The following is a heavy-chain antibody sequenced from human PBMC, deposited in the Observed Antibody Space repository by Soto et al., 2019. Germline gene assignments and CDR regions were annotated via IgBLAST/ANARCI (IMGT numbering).Heavy chain of an antibody. CDR3: TRALCSGGSCYYYYYMDV. CDR2: IRSKAYGGTT. D-gene: IGHD2-15*01. CDR1: GFTFGDYA. Sequence: GGSLRLSCTASGFTFGDYAMSWFRQAPGKGLEWVGFIRSKAYGGTTEYAASVKGRFAISRDDSKSIAYLQMNSLKTEDTAVYYCTRALCSGGSCYYYYYMDVWGKGTTVTVSS. J-gene: IGHJ6*03. V-gene: IGHV3-49*03.